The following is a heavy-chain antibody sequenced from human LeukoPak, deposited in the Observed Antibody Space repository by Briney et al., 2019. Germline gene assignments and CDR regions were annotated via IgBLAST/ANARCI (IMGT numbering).Heavy chain of an antibody. CDR2: IYSGRTT. Sequence: GGSLRLSCAASGFTVSSNYMSWVRQAPGKGLEWVSLIYSGRTTYSADSVRGRFTISRDNSKNTLYLQMSSLRAEDTAVYYCARGIGWYDYWGQGTLVTVSS. V-gene: IGHV3-53*01. J-gene: IGHJ4*02. D-gene: IGHD6-19*01. CDR3: ARGIGWYDY. CDR1: GFTVSSNY.